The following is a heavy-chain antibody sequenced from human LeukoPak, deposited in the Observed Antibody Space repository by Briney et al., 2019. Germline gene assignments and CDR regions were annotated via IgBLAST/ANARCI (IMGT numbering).Heavy chain of an antibody. J-gene: IGHJ4*03. CDR3: ARVPNSGWYYFDY. CDR2: IYYSGST. Sequence: PSETLSLTCTVSGGSISSYYWSWIRQPPGKGLEWIGYIYYSGSTSYNPSLKSRVTISVGTSKNQFSLKLSSVTAADTAVYYCARVPNSGWYYFDYWGQGTTVTVSS. CDR1: GGSISSYY. D-gene: IGHD6-19*01. V-gene: IGHV4-59*01.